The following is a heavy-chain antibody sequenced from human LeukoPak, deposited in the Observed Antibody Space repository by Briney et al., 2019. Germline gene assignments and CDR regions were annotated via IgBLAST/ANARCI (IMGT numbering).Heavy chain of an antibody. Sequence: SETLSLTCTVSGGSISSSSYYWGWIRQPPGKGLEWIGSIYYSGSTYYNPSLKSRVNISVDRSKNQFSLKLSSVTAADTAVYYCARPSSSRYLNWGQGTLVTVSS. CDR2: IYYSGST. D-gene: IGHD3-22*01. CDR1: GGSISSSSYY. CDR3: ARPSSSRYLN. V-gene: IGHV4-39*01. J-gene: IGHJ4*02.